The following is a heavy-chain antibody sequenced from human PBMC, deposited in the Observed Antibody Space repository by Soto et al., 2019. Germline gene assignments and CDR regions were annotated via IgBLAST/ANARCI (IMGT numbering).Heavy chain of an antibody. J-gene: IGHJ4*02. CDR2: ISGSGGST. V-gene: IGHV3-23*01. CDR3: AKEALGGATSDY. D-gene: IGHD1-26*01. Sequence: EVQLLESGGGLVQPGGSLRLSCAASGFTFTTYAMNWVRQAPGKGLEWVSAISGSGGSTYYADSVKGRFTISRDNSKNTLYLQMNSLRAEDTALYYCAKEALGGATSDYWGQGTLVTVSS. CDR1: GFTFTTYA.